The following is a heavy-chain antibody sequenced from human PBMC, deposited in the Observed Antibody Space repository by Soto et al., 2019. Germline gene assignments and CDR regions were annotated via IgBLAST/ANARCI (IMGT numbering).Heavy chain of an antibody. CDR3: ATLTKYDILTGFYPC. Sequence: GGSLRLSCAASGFTVNSNYMSWVRQAPGKGLEWVSVIYSDGSTYYVDSVKGRFIISRDNSNNTLYFQMNSLRAEDTAVYYCATLTKYDILTGFYPCWGQGTLVTVSS. CDR2: IYSDGST. J-gene: IGHJ4*02. CDR1: GFTVNSNY. D-gene: IGHD3-9*01. V-gene: IGHV3-66*01.